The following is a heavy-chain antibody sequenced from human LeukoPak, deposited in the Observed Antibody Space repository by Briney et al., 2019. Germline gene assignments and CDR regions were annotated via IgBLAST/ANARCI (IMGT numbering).Heavy chain of an antibody. CDR1: GFSLSTSGMC. CDR2: IDWDDDK. CDR3: ARSTYDYVWGSYRSHNWFDP. J-gene: IGHJ5*02. V-gene: IGHV2-70*11. D-gene: IGHD3-16*02. Sequence: SGPALVKPTQTLTLTCTFSGFSLSTSGMCVSWIRQPPGKALEWLARIDWDDDKYYSTSLKTRLTISKDTSKNQVVLTMTNMDPVDTATYYCARSTYDYVWGSYRSHNWFDPWGQGTLVTVSS.